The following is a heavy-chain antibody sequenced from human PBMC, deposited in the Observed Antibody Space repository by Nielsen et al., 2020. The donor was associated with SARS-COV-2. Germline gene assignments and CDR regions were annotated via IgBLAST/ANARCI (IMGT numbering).Heavy chain of an antibody. D-gene: IGHD6-13*01. CDR2: ISWNSGSI. V-gene: IGHV3-9*01. Sequence: GGSLRLSCAASGFTFDDYAMHWVRQAPGKGLEWVSGISWNSGSIGYADSVKGRFTISRDNAKNSLYLQMNSLRAEDTALYYCATLGGQQLVDYYGMDVWGQGTTVTVSS. CDR1: GFTFDDYA. CDR3: ATLGGQQLVDYYGMDV. J-gene: IGHJ6*02.